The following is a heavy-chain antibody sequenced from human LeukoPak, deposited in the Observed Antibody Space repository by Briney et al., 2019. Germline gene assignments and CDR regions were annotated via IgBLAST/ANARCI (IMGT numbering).Heavy chain of an antibody. CDR1: GFTFNKYP. D-gene: IGHD3-22*01. CDR3: ATTIWDSRGYYYDY. V-gene: IGHV3-23*01. CDR2: ISGSSVDT. J-gene: IGHJ4*02. Sequence: PGGSLRLSCAPSGFTFNKYPMSWVRQAPGKGLEWISVISGSSVDTASAEYVKGRFTISRDNSRNTLYLQMNSLRAEDTAVYYCATTIWDSRGYYYDYWGQGTLVTVSS.